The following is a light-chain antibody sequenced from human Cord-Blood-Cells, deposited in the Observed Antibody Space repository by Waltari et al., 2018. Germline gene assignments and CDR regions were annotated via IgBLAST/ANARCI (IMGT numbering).Light chain of an antibody. V-gene: IGLV6-57*01. J-gene: IGLJ2*01. CDR1: SGSIPSNY. Sequence: NFMLTQPHSVSESPGKTVTIPCTRSSGSIPSNYVQWYQQRPGSSPTTVIYEDNQRPSGVPDRFSGSIDSSSNSASLTISGLKTEDEADYYCQSYDSSNHVVFGGGTKLTVL. CDR2: EDN. CDR3: QSYDSSNHVV.